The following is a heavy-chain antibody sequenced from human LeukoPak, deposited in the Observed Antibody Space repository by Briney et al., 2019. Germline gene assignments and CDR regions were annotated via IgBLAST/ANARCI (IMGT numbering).Heavy chain of an antibody. V-gene: IGHV4-34*01. Sequence: SETLSLTCAVYGGSFSGYYWSWIRQPPGKGLEWIGEINHSGSTNYNPSLKSRVTISVDTSKNQFSLKLSSVTAADTAVYYCARRSHHYYDSSGYYYGAFDIWGQGTMVTVSS. CDR3: ARRSHHYYDSSGYYYGAFDI. J-gene: IGHJ3*02. CDR1: GGSFSGYY. D-gene: IGHD3-22*01. CDR2: INHSGST.